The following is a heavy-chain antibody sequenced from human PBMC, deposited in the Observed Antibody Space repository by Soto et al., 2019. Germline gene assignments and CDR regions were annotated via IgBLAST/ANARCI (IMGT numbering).Heavy chain of an antibody. V-gene: IGHV3-33*01. CDR3: ARDRLVPYGYGMDV. CDR1: GFTFRSYG. CDR2: SWFDGSKK. Sequence: QMQLVESGGGVVQPGRSLRLSCAASGFTFRSYGIHWVRQAPGKGLEWVALSWFDGSKKYYVDSVKGRFAVSRDNSKNTLYLQMNSLRVEDTAVYYCARDRLVPYGYGMDVWGQGTTVTVSS. J-gene: IGHJ6*02. D-gene: IGHD2-2*01.